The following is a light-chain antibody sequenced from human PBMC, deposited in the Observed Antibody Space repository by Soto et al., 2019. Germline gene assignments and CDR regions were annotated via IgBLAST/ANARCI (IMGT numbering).Light chain of an antibody. CDR1: QSVSSNY. V-gene: IGKV3-20*01. Sequence: EVVLTQSPGTLSLSPGERATLFCRASQSVSSNYFAWYQQKPGQAPRLLIYGASSRATGIPDRFSGSGSGTDFTLTISRLEPEDFAVYYCPESGSSTRTFGQGTRVEIK. CDR3: PESGSSTRT. J-gene: IGKJ1*01. CDR2: GAS.